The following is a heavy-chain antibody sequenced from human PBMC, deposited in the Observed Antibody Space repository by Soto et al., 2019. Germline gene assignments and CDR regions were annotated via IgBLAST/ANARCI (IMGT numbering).Heavy chain of an antibody. J-gene: IGHJ6*02. CDR3: ATDKGTSVGATPGYYYQGLDV. D-gene: IGHD2-15*01. V-gene: IGHV3-23*01. CDR1: EFTLRSYA. CDR2: ISGSGGNI. Sequence: GGSLRLSCAASEFTLRSYAMSWARQPPREGLEWVSAISGSGGNIYYADSVKGRFTTPRDNSKNTLYLEMNSLRAEDTAVNYCATDKGTSVGATPGYYYQGLDVWGQGTTVTVSS.